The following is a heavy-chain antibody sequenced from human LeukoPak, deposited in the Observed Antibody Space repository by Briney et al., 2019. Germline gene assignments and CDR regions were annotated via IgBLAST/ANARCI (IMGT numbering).Heavy chain of an antibody. D-gene: IGHD2-2*01. CDR2: IYYSGST. CDR1: GGSISSGGYY. Sequence: PSRTLSLTCTVSGGSISSGGYYWSWIGQHPGKGLEWIGYIYYSGSTYYNPSLKSRVTISVDTSKNQFSLKLSSVTAADTAVYYCARDPLVPAARRYFDLWGRGTLVTVSS. J-gene: IGHJ2*01. V-gene: IGHV4-31*03. CDR3: ARDPLVPAARRYFDL.